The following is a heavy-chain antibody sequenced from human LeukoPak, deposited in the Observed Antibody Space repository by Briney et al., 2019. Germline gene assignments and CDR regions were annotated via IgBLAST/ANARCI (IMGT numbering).Heavy chain of an antibody. V-gene: IGHV4-59*01. CDR1: GGSISSYY. D-gene: IGHD6-19*01. CDR3: ARSNEQWLIEYYFDY. Sequence: SETLSLTCTVSGGSISSYYWSWIRQPPGKGLEWIGYISYSGSTNYNPSLKGRVTISVDTSKNQFSLKLSSVTAADTAVYYCARSNEQWLIEYYFDYWGQRTLVTVSS. J-gene: IGHJ4*02. CDR2: ISYSGST.